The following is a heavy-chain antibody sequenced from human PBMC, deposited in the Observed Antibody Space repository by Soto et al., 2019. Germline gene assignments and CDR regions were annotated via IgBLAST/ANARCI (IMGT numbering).Heavy chain of an antibody. Sequence: ASVKVSCKASGYTFTSYYMHWVRQAPGQGLEWMGIINPSGGSTSYAQKFQGRVTMTTDTSTSTVYMELRSLRSDDTAVYYCARDSPPVDYWGQGTLVTVSS. V-gene: IGHV1-46*01. CDR3: ARDSPPVDY. J-gene: IGHJ4*02. CDR2: INPSGGST. CDR1: GYTFTSYY.